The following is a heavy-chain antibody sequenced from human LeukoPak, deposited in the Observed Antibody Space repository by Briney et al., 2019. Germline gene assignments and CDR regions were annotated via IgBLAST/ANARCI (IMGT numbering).Heavy chain of an antibody. CDR1: GFTFNKAW. V-gene: IGHV3-15*01. CDR3: ATVTSGSGTYHKYYFDY. D-gene: IGHD3-10*01. J-gene: IGHJ4*02. Sequence: GGSLSLSCAASGFTFNKAWMSWVRQATGQGLDWVGRMKSKTDGGTTDYAASVKGRFTISRDDSKNTLNLQMNSLKPEDTAVYYCATVTSGSGTYHKYYFDYWGQGTLVTVSS. CDR2: MKSKTDGGTT.